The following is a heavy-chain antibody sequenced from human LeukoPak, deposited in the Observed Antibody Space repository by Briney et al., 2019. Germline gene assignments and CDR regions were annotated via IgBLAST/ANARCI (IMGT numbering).Heavy chain of an antibody. CDR2: IVGSTST. J-gene: IGHJ4*02. CDR3: ARIGAGSSRDY. Sequence: PGGSLRLSGAASGFTFSNFGMTWVRQAPGKGLEWVSSIVGSTSTYYADSLKGRFTISRDNAKNSLYLQMNSLRAEDTAVYYCARIGAGSSRDYWGQGTLVTVSS. D-gene: IGHD6-13*01. V-gene: IGHV3-21*01. CDR1: GFTFSNFG.